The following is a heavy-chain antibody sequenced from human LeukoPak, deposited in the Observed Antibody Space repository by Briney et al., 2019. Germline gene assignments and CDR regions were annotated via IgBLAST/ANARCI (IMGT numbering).Heavy chain of an antibody. D-gene: IGHD3-10*01. V-gene: IGHV3-53*01. CDR2: IYSGGST. J-gene: IGHJ4*02. Sequence: GGSLRLSCAASGFTFSDSYMTWVRQAPGKGLEWVSVIYSGGSTYYADSVKGRFTISRDNSKNTLYLQMNSLRAEDTAVYYCARTYYYGSGSYLYFDYWGQGTLVTVSS. CDR3: ARTYYYGSGSYLYFDY. CDR1: GFTFSDSY.